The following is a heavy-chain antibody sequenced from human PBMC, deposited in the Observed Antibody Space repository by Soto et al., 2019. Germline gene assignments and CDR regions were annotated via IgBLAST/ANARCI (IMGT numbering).Heavy chain of an antibody. D-gene: IGHD1-7*01. Sequence: KPSETLSLTCTVSGGSISSGGYFWSWIRQHPGKGLEWIGYIYYSGSTYHNPSLKSRITISVNTSKNQFSLKLSSVTAADTAVYYCARWPTTSRGAFDIWGQGTVVTVSS. CDR1: GGSISSGGYF. J-gene: IGHJ3*02. CDR2: IYYSGST. CDR3: ARWPTTSRGAFDI. V-gene: IGHV4-31*03.